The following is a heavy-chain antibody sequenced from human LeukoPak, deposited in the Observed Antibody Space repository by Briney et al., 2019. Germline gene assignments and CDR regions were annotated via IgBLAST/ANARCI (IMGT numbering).Heavy chain of an antibody. CDR1: GFTFSSYW. CDR3: ARETGIDSWFDP. J-gene: IGHJ5*02. D-gene: IGHD1-1*01. Sequence: GGSLRLSWAASGFTFSSYWMSWVRQAAGKGRGWVANIKQDGSEKYYVDSVKGPFTISRDNAKNSLYLQMNSLRAEDTAVYYCARETGIDSWFDPWGQGTLVTVSS. CDR2: IKQDGSEK. V-gene: IGHV3-7*01.